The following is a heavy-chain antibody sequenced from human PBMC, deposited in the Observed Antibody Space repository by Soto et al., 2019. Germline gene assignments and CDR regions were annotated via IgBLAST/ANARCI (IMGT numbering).Heavy chain of an antibody. CDR1: GGSISSSSYY. V-gene: IGHV4-39*01. D-gene: IGHD6-19*01. Sequence: KTSETLSLTCTVSGGSISSSSYYWGWIRQPPGKGLEWIGSIYYSGSTYYNPSLKSRVTISVDTSKNQFSLKLSSVTAADTAVYYCARHLTGSGWFSVDYHQGYFDYWGQGTLVTVSS. CDR3: ARHLTGSGWFSVDYHQGYFDY. CDR2: IYYSGST. J-gene: IGHJ4*02.